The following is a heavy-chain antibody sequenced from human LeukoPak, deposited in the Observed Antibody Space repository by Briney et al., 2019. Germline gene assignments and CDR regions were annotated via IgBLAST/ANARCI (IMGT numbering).Heavy chain of an antibody. CDR3: AIMWRGRTVVTPLYYFDY. D-gene: IGHD4-23*01. V-gene: IGHV1-24*01. CDR1: GYTLTELS. J-gene: IGHJ4*02. Sequence: ASVKVSCKVSGYTLTELSMHWVRQAPGKGLEWMGGSDPEDGETIYAQKFQGRVTMTEDTSTDTAYMELSSLRSEDTAVYYCAIMWRGRTVVTPLYYFDYWGQGTLVTVSS. CDR2: SDPEDGET.